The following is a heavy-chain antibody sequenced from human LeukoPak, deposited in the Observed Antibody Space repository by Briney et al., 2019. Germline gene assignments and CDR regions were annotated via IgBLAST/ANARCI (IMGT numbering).Heavy chain of an antibody. Sequence: GGSLRLSCAASGFTFSSYSMNWVRQAPGKGLEWVSYISSSSSTIYYADSVKGRFTISRDNSKNTVYLQMNSLRTEDSAVYYCARDGGSGTYVETYYSGMDVWGQGTTVTVSS. V-gene: IGHV3-48*01. CDR3: ARDGGSGTYVETYYSGMDV. D-gene: IGHD1-26*01. CDR1: GFTFSSYS. CDR2: ISSSSSTI. J-gene: IGHJ6*02.